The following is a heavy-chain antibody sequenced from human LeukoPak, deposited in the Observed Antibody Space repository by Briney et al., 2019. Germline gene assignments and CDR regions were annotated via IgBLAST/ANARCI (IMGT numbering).Heavy chain of an antibody. CDR2: ISSNGGNT. D-gene: IGHD3-10*01. Sequence: GGSLRLSCSASGFTFSSYAMHWVRQAPGKGLEYVSAISSNGGNTYYADSVKGRFTISRDNSKNTLYLQMSSLRAEDTAVYYCVKGGSGSYYDYWGQGTLVTVSS. J-gene: IGHJ4*02. CDR1: GFTFSSYA. CDR3: VKGGSGSYYDY. V-gene: IGHV3-64D*06.